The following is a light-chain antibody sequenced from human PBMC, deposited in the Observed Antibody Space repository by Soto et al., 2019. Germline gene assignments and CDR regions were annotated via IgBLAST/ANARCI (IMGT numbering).Light chain of an antibody. CDR1: SSNIGAGYD. V-gene: IGLV1-40*01. J-gene: IGLJ2*01. Sequence: QPVLTQPPSVSGAPGQRVTISCTGSSSNIGAGYDVHWYQQLPGTAPKLLIYGNSNRPSGVPDRFSGSKSGTSASLAITGLQAEDEADYYFQSYDSSLSGGVFGGGTQLTVL. CDR3: QSYDSSLSGGV. CDR2: GNS.